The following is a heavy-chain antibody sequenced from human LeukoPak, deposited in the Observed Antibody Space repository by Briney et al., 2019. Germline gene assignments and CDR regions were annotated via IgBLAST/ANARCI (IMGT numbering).Heavy chain of an antibody. J-gene: IGHJ4*02. CDR1: GFTFSHYS. CDR3: AREINTYGFDY. Sequence: GGSLRLFCAASGFTFSHYSMNWVRQAPGKGLEWVSHISSSSSTIYYGDSVKGRFTISRDNAKNSLYLQMNILRDEDTAVYFCAREINTYGFDYWGQGTLVTVSS. V-gene: IGHV3-48*02. CDR2: ISSSSSTI. D-gene: IGHD4-17*01.